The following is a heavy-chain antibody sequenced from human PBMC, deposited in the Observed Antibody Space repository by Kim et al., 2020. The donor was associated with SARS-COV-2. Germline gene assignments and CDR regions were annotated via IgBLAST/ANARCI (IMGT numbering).Heavy chain of an antibody. D-gene: IGHD3-22*01. V-gene: IGHV3-49*03. J-gene: IGHJ4*02. CDR1: GFTFGDYT. CDR3: TRGSSYYDSSGFDY. Sequence: GGSLRLSCTSSGFTFGDYTMSWFRQAPGKGLEWVGFIRSKGYGGTTEYAASVKGRFNISRDDSKSNAYLQMNSLKTEDTAVYYCTRGSSYYDSSGFDYWGQGTLVTVSS. CDR2: IRSKGYGGTT.